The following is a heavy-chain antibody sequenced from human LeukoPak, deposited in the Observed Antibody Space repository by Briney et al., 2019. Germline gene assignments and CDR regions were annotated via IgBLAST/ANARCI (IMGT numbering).Heavy chain of an antibody. V-gene: IGHV1-2*02. Sequence: ASVKVSCKASGYTFTGYYMHWVRQAPGQGLEWMGWINPNTGVTNYAQKFQGRVTLTRDTSIITAYMELTRLRSDDTPMYYCARDRTTVTTGYYGMDVWGQGTTLTVSS. CDR1: GYTFTGYY. J-gene: IGHJ6*02. D-gene: IGHD4-17*01. CDR2: INPNTGVT. CDR3: ARDRTTVTTGYYGMDV.